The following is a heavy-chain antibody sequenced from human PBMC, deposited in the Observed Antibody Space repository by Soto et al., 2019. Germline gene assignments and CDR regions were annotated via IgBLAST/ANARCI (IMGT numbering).Heavy chain of an antibody. CDR2: IYHSGST. Sequence: QLQLQESGSGRVKPSQTLSLTCAVSGGSISSGGYSWSWIRQPPGKGLEWIGYIYHSGSTYYNPSLKSRVTISVDRSKNQFSLKLSSVTAADTAVYYCARENNVLPGGYFDYWGQGTLVTVSS. J-gene: IGHJ4*02. V-gene: IGHV4-30-2*01. CDR1: GGSISSGGYS. CDR3: ARENNVLPGGYFDY. D-gene: IGHD3-10*01.